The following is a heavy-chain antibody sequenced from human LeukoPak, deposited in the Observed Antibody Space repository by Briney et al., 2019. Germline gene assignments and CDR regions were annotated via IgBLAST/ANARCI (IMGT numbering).Heavy chain of an antibody. Sequence: GGSLRLSCAASGFTFSGSAMHWVRQASGKGLEWVGRIRSKANSYATAYAASVKGRFTISRDDSKNTAYLQMNSLKTEDTAVYNCTRQNFQKGHFDYWGQGTLVTVSS. CDR1: GFTFSGSA. J-gene: IGHJ4*02. D-gene: IGHD1-7*01. V-gene: IGHV3-73*01. CDR3: TRQNFQKGHFDY. CDR2: IRSKANSYAT.